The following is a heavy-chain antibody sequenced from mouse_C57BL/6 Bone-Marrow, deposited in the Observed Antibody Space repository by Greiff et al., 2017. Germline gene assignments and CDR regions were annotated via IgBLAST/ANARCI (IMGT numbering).Heavy chain of an antibody. V-gene: IGHV1-15*01. Sequence: VKLQESGAELVRPGASVTLSCKASGYTFTDYEMHWVKQTPVHGLEWIGAIDPETGGTAYNQKFKGKAILTADKSSSTAYMELRSLTSEDSAVYYCTDYYYGSSAWFAYWGQGTLVTVSA. CDR2: IDPETGGT. D-gene: IGHD1-1*01. CDR1: GYTFTDYE. CDR3: TDYYYGSSAWFAY. J-gene: IGHJ3*01.